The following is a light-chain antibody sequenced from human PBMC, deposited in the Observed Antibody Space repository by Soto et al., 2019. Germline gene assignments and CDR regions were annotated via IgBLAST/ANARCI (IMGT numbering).Light chain of an antibody. CDR1: SSDVGGYDF. V-gene: IGLV2-11*01. Sequence: QSVLAQPRSVSGSPGQSVTLSCTGTSSDVGGYDFVSWYQQYPGKAPKLIIFDVTERTSGVPDRFSGSKSGNSASLTISWLQAEDEADYYCSSYAGSYILGVFGGGTKLTVL. CDR3: SSYAGSYILGV. J-gene: IGLJ3*02. CDR2: DVT.